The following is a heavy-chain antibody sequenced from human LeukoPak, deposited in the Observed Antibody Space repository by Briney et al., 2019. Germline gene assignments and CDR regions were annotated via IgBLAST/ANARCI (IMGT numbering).Heavy chain of an antibody. D-gene: IGHD3-16*01. Sequence: GESLKISCKGSGYSFTSYWIGWVRQMPGKGLEGMGIIYPGDSDTRYSPSFQGQVTISADKSISTAYLQWSSLKASDTAMYYCARVGDSANNWFDPWGQGTLVTVSS. V-gene: IGHV5-51*01. J-gene: IGHJ5*02. CDR3: ARVGDSANNWFDP. CDR2: IYPGDSDT. CDR1: GYSFTSYW.